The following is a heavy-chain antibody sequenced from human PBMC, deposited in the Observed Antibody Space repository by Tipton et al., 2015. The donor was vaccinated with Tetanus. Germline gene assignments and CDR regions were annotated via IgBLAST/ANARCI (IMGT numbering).Heavy chain of an antibody. Sequence: GSLRLSCTVSGGSINSGTFYWDWIRQTPGKGLEWIGNIYYNGNTLQNPSLKSRVTMSLDKSKNQFSLKLRSVTAADTAFYYCARTAVNWFDPWGQGILVTVSS. V-gene: IGHV4-39*01. J-gene: IGHJ5*02. CDR1: GGSINSGTFY. CDR2: IYYNGNT. D-gene: IGHD2-21*02. CDR3: ARTAVNWFDP.